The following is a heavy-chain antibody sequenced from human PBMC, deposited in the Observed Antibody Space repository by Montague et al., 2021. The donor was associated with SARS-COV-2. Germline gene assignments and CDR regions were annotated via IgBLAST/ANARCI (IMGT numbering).Heavy chain of an antibody. V-gene: IGHV4-61*02. CDR2: IYTSGNS. D-gene: IGHD3-22*01. J-gene: IGHJ6*02. CDR3: ARERSADYYDGSGYQPYKYGMDV. Sequence: TLSLTCTVSGGSVSSGSYYWSWIRQPAGKGLKWNRRIYTSGNSNYNPSLKSRVTISVYTSKNQFSLKVSSVTAAATSLYDCARERSADYYDGSGYQPYKYGMDVGAKGPRSPSP. CDR1: GGSVSSGSYY.